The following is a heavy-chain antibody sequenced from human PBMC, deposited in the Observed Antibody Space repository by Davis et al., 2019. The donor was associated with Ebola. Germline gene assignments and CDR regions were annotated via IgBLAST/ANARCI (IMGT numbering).Heavy chain of an antibody. V-gene: IGHV1-69*06. J-gene: IGHJ6*02. CDR3: ARGDRIAARPRYYYGMDV. CDR2: IIPIFGTA. D-gene: IGHD6-6*01. CDR1: GGTFSSYA. Sequence: AASVKVSCKASGGTFSSYAISWVRQAPGQGLEWMGGIIPIFGTANYAQKFQGRVTITADKSTSTAYMELSSLRSEDTAVYYCARGDRIAARPRYYYGMDVWGQGTTVTVSS.